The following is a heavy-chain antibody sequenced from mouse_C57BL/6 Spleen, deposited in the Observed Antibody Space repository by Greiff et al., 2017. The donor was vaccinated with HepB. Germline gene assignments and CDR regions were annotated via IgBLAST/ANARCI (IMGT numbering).Heavy chain of an antibody. Sequence: VQLQQSGAELVKPGASVKMSCKASGYTFTSYWITWVKQRPGQGLEWIGDIYPGSGSTNYNEKLKSKATLTVDTSSSTAYMQLSSLTSEDSAVYYCARWGYGSSYGYWGQGTTLTVSS. V-gene: IGHV1-55*01. D-gene: IGHD1-1*01. CDR1: GYTFTSYW. CDR2: IYPGSGST. J-gene: IGHJ2*01. CDR3: ARWGYGSSYGY.